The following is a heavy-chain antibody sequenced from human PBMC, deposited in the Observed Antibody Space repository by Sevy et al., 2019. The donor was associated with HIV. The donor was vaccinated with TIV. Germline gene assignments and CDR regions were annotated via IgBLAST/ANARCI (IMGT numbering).Heavy chain of an antibody. CDR2: IYYSGST. CDR3: ARRDYYDSSGYQTHAFDI. D-gene: IGHD3-22*01. J-gene: IGHJ3*02. CDR1: AGSVSSGSYY. V-gene: IGHV4-61*01. Sequence: SETLSLTCTVSAGSVSSGSYYWSWIRQPPGKGLEWIGYIYYSGSTNYNPSLKSRVTISVDTSKNQFSLKLSSVTAADTAVYYCARRDYYDSSGYQTHAFDIWGQGTMVTVSS.